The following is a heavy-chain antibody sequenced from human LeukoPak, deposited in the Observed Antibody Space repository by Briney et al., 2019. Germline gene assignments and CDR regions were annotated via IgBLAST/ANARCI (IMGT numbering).Heavy chain of an antibody. CDR3: ARVKYYYDSSGYYRIYYFDY. V-gene: IGHV4-59*01. CDR1: GGSISSYY. CDR2: IYYSGST. J-gene: IGHJ4*02. Sequence: SETLSLTCCVSGGSISSYYWSWIRQPPGKGLEWIGYIYYSGSTNYNPSLKSRVTISVDTSKNQFSLKLSSVTAADTAVYYCARVKYYYDSSGYYRIYYFDYWGQGTLVTVSS. D-gene: IGHD3-22*01.